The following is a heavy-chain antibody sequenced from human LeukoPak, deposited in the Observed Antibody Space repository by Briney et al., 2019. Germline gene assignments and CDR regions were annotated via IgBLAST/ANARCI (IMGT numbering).Heavy chain of an antibody. V-gene: IGHV4-59*01. Sequence: SHTLSLTCTVSGDPINIHTEYKWTWLRQPPGKGLEWIGYVYYTGNTNYNPSLQSRVTISVDTSKNQFSLKLTSVTAADTAVYYCAREYSAFDYCGQGTLVTVSS. CDR2: VYYTGNT. D-gene: IGHD5-12*01. CDR1: GDPINIHTEYK. CDR3: AREYSAFDY. J-gene: IGHJ4*02.